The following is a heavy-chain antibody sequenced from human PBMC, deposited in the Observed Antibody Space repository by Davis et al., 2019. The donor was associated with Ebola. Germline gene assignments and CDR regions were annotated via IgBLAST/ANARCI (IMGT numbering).Heavy chain of an antibody. Sequence: GESLKISCAASGFTFSSYWMHWVRRAPGKGLVWVSRINSDGSSTSYADSVKGRFTISRDNAKNTLYLQMNSLRAEDAAVYYCAKGGEGHEAPWGQGTTVTVSS. D-gene: IGHD3-16*01. J-gene: IGHJ6*02. V-gene: IGHV3-74*01. CDR3: AKGGEGHEAP. CDR2: INSDGSST. CDR1: GFTFSSYW.